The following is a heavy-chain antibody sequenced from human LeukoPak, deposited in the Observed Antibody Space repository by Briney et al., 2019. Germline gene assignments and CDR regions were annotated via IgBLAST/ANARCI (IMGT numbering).Heavy chain of an antibody. CDR2: IYTSGST. J-gene: IGHJ4*02. CDR1: GGSISSYY. D-gene: IGHD6-13*01. Sequence: SETLSLTCTVSGGSISSYYWSWIRQRAGKGLEWIGRIYTSGSTNYNPSLKSRVTMSVDTSKNQFSLKLSSVIAADTAVYYCARGYSSSWGQYFDYWGQGTLVTVSS. V-gene: IGHV4-4*07. CDR3: ARGYSSSWGQYFDY.